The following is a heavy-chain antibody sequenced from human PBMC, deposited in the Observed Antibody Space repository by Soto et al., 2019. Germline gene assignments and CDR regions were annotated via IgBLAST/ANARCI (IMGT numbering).Heavy chain of an antibody. J-gene: IGHJ4*02. CDR2: ISYDGSNK. Sequence: GGSLRLSCAASGFTFSSYGMHWVRQAPGKGLEWVAVISYDGSNKYYADSVKGRFTISRDNSKNTLYLQMNSLRAEDTAVYYCAKDSSLTSLYFDYWGQGTLVTVSS. V-gene: IGHV3-30*18. D-gene: IGHD1-1*01. CDR1: GFTFSSYG. CDR3: AKDSSLTSLYFDY.